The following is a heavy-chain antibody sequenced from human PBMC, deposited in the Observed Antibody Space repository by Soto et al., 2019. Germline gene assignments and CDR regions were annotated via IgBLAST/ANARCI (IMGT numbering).Heavy chain of an antibody. J-gene: IGHJ3*02. CDR2: ISGSGGST. CDR1: GFTFSSYA. V-gene: IGHV3-23*01. CDR3: AKVEMGGGRYFDWLFLGADAFDI. D-gene: IGHD3-9*01. Sequence: EVQLLESGGGLVQPGGSLRLSCAASGFTFSSYAMSWVRQAPGKGLEWVSAISGSGGSTYYADSVKGRFTISRDNSKNTLYLQINSLRAEDTAVYYCAKVEMGGGRYFDWLFLGADAFDIWGQGTMVTVSS.